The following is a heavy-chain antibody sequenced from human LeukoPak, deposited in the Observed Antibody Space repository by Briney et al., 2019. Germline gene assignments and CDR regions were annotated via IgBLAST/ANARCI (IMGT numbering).Heavy chain of an antibody. D-gene: IGHD3-3*01. Sequence: PSQTLSLTCTVSGGSISSGDYYWSWIRQPPGKGLEWIGYIYYSGSTYYNPSLKSRVTISIDTSKNQFSLKLSSVTAADTAVYYCARGSDPLEYYFDYWGQGTLVTVSS. CDR2: IYYSGST. V-gene: IGHV4-30-4*01. CDR3: ARGSDPLEYYFDY. J-gene: IGHJ4*02. CDR1: GGSISSGDYY.